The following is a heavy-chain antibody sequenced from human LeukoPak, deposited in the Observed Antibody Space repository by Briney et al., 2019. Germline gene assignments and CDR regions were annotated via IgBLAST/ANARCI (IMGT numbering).Heavy chain of an antibody. CDR3: ARARWTSTVTTYYLDF. CDR2: INAGNGKT. V-gene: IGHV1-3*01. D-gene: IGHD4-17*01. J-gene: IGHJ4*02. CDR1: GYIFTDYA. Sequence: ASVKVSCKASGYIFTDYAIQWVRQAPGQGLEWMGWINAGNGKTKYSQKFQGRVTITRDTSASTAYMELSGLRSDDTAVYYCARARWTSTVTTYYLDFWGQGTLITVSS.